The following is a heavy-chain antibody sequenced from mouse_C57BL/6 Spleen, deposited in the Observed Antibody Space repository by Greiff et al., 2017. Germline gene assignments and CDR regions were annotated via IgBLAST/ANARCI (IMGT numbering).Heavy chain of an antibody. J-gene: IGHJ2*01. CDR1: GYTFTSYW. CDR3: ARGSILSYYFDY. Sequence: QVQLQQSGTELVKPGASVKLSCKASGYTFTSYWMHWVKQRPGQGLEWIGNINPSNGGTNYNEKFKSKATLTVDKSSSTAYMQLSSLTSEDSAVYYCARGSILSYYFDYWGQGTTLTVSS. CDR2: INPSNGGT. D-gene: IGHD2-3*01. V-gene: IGHV1-53*01.